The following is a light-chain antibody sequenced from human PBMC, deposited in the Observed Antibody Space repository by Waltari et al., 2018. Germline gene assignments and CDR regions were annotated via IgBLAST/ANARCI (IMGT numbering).Light chain of an antibody. V-gene: IGLV1-40*01. J-gene: IGLJ3*02. CDR3: QSYDITLRVV. Sequence: QSVLTQPPSVSGAPGQRVTIACTGSGSNIGAGYDVRWYQQVPRAAPKLLIYGRSSRSLGVPGRCFGSTSGTSASLANIGLQAEDEADYYCQSYDITLRVVFGGGTKLTVL. CDR1: GSNIGAGYD. CDR2: GRS.